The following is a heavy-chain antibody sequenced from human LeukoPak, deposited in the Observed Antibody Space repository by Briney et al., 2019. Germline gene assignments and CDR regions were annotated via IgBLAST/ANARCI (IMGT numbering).Heavy chain of an antibody. CDR2: ITAGNGNT. D-gene: IGHD5-18*01. CDR1: GYTFSSYG. CDR3: ARDLARGYSYGYNAFDI. J-gene: IGHJ3*02. V-gene: IGHV1-18*01. Sequence: GASVKVSFKASGYTFSSYGIGWMRQAPRQGLEWMGWITAGNGNTNYAQKVQGRVTMTTDTSTSTAYMELRSLRSDDTAVYFCARDLARGYSYGYNAFDIWGQGTMVTVSS.